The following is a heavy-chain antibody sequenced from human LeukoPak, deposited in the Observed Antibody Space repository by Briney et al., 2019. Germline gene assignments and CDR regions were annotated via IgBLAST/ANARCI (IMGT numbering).Heavy chain of an antibody. CDR1: GFTFSSYS. D-gene: IGHD3-22*01. V-gene: IGHV3-21*01. CDR2: ISSSSSYI. Sequence: GGSLRLSCAASGFTFSSYSMNWVRQAPGKGLEWVSSISSSSSYIYYADSVKGRFTISRDNAKNSLHLQMNSLRAEDTAVYYCAKNYYDSSGLFDYWGQGALVIVSS. J-gene: IGHJ4*02. CDR3: AKNYYDSSGLFDY.